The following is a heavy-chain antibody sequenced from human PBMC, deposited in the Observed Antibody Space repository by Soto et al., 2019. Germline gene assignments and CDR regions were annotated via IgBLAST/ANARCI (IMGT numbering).Heavy chain of an antibody. CDR2: ISYDGTNN. CDR1: GFTFSSYG. V-gene: IGHV3-30*18. Sequence: GGSLRLSCAASGFTFSSYGMHWVRQAPGKGLEWVAVISYDGTNNYYTESVKGRFTISRDNSKNTLFLQMNSLRAEDTAVYFCAKGDCSGGSCYFSAFDFSGQGTMVTVSS. J-gene: IGHJ3*01. D-gene: IGHD2-15*01. CDR3: AKGDCSGGSCYFSAFDF.